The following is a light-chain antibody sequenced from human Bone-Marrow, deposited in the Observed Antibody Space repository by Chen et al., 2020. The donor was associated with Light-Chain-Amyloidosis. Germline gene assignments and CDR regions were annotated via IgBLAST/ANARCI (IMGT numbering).Light chain of an antibody. V-gene: IGKV2-28*01. CDR3: MQALQTPYT. J-gene: IGKJ2*01. Sequence: DIVMTQSPLSLPVPPGAPASISCRSSQSLLHSNGYNYLDWYLQKPGQSPQLLIYLGSNRASGSPNRFSGNGAGTDFTRNISRVEAEDVGMYFCMQALQTPYTVGPGTTLEI. CDR1: QSLLHSNGYNY. CDR2: LGS.